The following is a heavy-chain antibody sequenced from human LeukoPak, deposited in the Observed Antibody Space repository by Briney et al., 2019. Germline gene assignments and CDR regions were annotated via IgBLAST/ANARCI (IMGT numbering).Heavy chain of an antibody. V-gene: IGHV1-8*01. J-gene: IGHJ4*02. CDR1: GNTFTTYD. CDR2: MNPKTGRT. CDR3: VTGVPWD. D-gene: IGHD1-26*01. Sequence: ASVKVSCKASGNTFTTYDFNWVRQAPGQGFEWMGWMNPKTGRTGFAQKSRGRFTMTRNISISTAYLEVTNLRFEDTALYYCVTGVPWDWGQGSLIIVSS.